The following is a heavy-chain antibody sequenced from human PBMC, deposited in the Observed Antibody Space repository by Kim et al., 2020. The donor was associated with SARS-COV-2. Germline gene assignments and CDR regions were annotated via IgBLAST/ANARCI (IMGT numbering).Heavy chain of an antibody. CDR3: ARLEGDYGFYYYNAMDI. CDR1: GYNFISNW. J-gene: IGHJ6*02. D-gene: IGHD3-10*01. CDR2: IYPGDSET. V-gene: IGHV5-51*01. Sequence: GESLQISCKASGYNFISNWIVWVRQMPGKGLEWMGMIYPGDSETRYSPSFRGQVTFSVDMSVTSAYVEWDSVRASDTATYYCARLEGDYGFYYYNAMDIWGQGTTVTVSS.